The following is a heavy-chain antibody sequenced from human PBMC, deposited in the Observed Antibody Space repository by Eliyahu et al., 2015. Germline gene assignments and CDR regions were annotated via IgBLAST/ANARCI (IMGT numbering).Heavy chain of an antibody. CDR3: VRDRARDALSGTFYYYGLDV. CDR1: GYTFNXXG. J-gene: IGHJ6*02. D-gene: IGHD1-26*01. V-gene: IGHV1-18*04. CDR2: IXCYTGET. Sequence: QVHLVQSAAEVKKPGASVRVXCKASGYTFNXXGISWVRQAPGQGLXWXGWIXCYTGETDYAQKVQDRVTMTRNTGTATIYMELKSLRSDDTAVYYCVRDRARDALSGTFYYYGLDVWGQGTTVTVSS.